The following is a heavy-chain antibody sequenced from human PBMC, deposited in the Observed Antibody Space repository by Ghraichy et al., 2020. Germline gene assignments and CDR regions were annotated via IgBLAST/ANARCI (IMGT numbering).Heavy chain of an antibody. D-gene: IGHD2-2*01. CDR1: GYTFTSYG. J-gene: IGHJ5*02. CDR3: ARDGRSTSPFYRSLANWFDP. Sequence: ASVKVSCKASGYTFTSYGISWVRQAPGQGLEWMGWISAYNGNTNYAQKLQGRVTMTTDTSTSTAYMELRSLRSDDTAVYYCARDGRSTSPFYRSLANWFDPWGQGTLVTVSS. V-gene: IGHV1-18*04. CDR2: ISAYNGNT.